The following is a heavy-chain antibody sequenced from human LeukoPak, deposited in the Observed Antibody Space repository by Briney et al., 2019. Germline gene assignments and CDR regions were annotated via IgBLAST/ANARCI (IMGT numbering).Heavy chain of an antibody. CDR2: INPNSGAT. CDR3: ARPSDYGDYIVY. V-gene: IGHV1-2*02. J-gene: IGHJ4*02. Sequence: ASVKVSCKGSGYTFTDHYMHWVRQAPGQGLEWMAKINPNSGATAYAERFQGRVTLTWDTSISTVYMELRTLTSGDTAVYYCARPSDYGDYIVYWGQGTLVTVSS. CDR1: GYTFTDHY. D-gene: IGHD4-17*01.